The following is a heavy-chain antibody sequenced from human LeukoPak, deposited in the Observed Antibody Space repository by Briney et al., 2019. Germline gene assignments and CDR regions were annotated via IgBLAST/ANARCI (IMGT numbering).Heavy chain of an antibody. V-gene: IGHV4-4*07. J-gene: IGHJ3*02. CDR3: ARDEWELLDAFDT. CDR1: GGSISSYY. D-gene: IGHD1-26*01. CDR2: SYTTGST. Sequence: SETLSLTCTVSGGSISSYYWSWIRQPAGKGLEWIGRSYTTGSTNYNPSLKSRVTMSLDTPKNQFSLKLSSVTAANTAVYYCARDEWELLDAFDTWGQGTMVTVSS.